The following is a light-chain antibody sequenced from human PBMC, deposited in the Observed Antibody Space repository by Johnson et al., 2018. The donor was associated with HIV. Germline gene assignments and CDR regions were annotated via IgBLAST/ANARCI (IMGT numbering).Light chain of an antibody. Sequence: QSMLTQPPSVSAAPGQKVTISCSGSSSNIGNNYVSWYQQLPGTAPKLLIYENNKRPSGIPDRFSGSKSGTSATLGITGLQTGDEADHYCGTWDSSLSAVFGTGTKVTFL. CDR1: SSNIGNNY. J-gene: IGLJ1*01. CDR3: GTWDSSLSAV. V-gene: IGLV1-51*02. CDR2: ENN.